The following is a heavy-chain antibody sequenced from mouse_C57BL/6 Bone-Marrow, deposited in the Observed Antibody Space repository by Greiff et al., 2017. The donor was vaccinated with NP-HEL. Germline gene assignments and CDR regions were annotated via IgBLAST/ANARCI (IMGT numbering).Heavy chain of an antibody. Sequence: EVKLVESGGGLVQSGRSLRLSCATSGFTFSDFYMEWVRQAPGKGLEWIAASRNKANDYTTEYSASVKGRFIVSRDTSQSILYLQMNALRAEDTAIYYCARDNCDWYFDVWGTGTTVTASS. D-gene: IGHD4-1*01. V-gene: IGHV7-1*01. CDR1: GFTFSDFY. CDR2: SRNKANDYTT. CDR3: ARDNCDWYFDV. J-gene: IGHJ1*03.